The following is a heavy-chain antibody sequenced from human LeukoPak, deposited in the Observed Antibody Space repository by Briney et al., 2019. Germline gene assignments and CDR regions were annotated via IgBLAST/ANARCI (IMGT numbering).Heavy chain of an antibody. J-gene: IGHJ6*03. V-gene: IGHV3-21*01. D-gene: IGHD1-14*01. Sequence: GGSLRLSCAASVFTFSSYTMNWVRQAPGKGLEWVSFLSSSSSNIYSADSVKGRFTISRDNAKNSLYLQMNSLRAEDTAVYYCARTYAGRPYYYYYYYMDVWGKGTTVTVSS. CDR2: LSSSSSNI. CDR3: ARTYAGRPYYYYYYYMDV. CDR1: VFTFSSYT.